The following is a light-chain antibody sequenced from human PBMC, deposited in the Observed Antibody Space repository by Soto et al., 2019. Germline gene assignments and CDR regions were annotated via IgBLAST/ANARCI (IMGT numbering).Light chain of an antibody. V-gene: IGKV1-39*01. CDR1: QSISSY. Sequence: DIQMTQSPSSLSASVGDRVTITCRASQSISSYLNWYQQKPGKAPKLLIYAASSLQSGVQSRFSGGGSETDFTLTISSLQPEDFATYYCQQSDSTPLTFGQGTKLEIK. CDR2: AAS. CDR3: QQSDSTPLT. J-gene: IGKJ2*01.